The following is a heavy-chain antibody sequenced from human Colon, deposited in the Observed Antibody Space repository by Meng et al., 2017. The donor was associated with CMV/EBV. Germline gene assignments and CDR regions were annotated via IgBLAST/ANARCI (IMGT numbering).Heavy chain of an antibody. CDR3: ARDQPADY. J-gene: IGHJ4*02. CDR1: GDSVSGGSYY. CDR2: IYNSVST. Sequence: SETLSLTCTVSGDSVSGGSYYWTWILQAPGKGLEWIGYIYNSVSTNYNPSLKSRVTISVDTSKNQFSLKLTSVTAADTAVYYCARDQPADYWGQGTLVTVSS. V-gene: IGHV4-61*01.